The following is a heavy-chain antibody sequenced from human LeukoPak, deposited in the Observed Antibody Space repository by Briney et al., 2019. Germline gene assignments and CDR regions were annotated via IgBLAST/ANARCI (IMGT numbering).Heavy chain of an antibody. V-gene: IGHV4-39*07. J-gene: IGHJ5*02. CDR1: DDSISSSTYY. CDR3: ARDYYYAGSGYDP. Sequence: SETLSLTCTVPDDSISSSTYYWGWIRQPPGKGLEWIGRIFYTGSTSYNPSLKSRVTISVDTSKNQFSLKLSSVTAADTAVYFCARDYYYAGSGYDPWGQGTLVTVSS. D-gene: IGHD3-22*01. CDR2: IFYTGST.